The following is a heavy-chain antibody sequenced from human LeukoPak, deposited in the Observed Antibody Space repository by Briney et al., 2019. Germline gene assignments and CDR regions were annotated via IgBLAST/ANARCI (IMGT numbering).Heavy chain of an antibody. CDR3: ARDSTTYCGSTACYVGFEM. CDR2: INTNTGNP. D-gene: IGHD2-2*01. CDR1: GYTFTTYG. Sequence: GASVKVSCKASGYTFTTYGMNWVRQAPGQGLEWMGWINTNTGNPTYAQGFTGRFVFSLDTSVTTAYLQISSLKAEDTAVYYCARDSTTYCGSTACYVGFEMWGQGTMVTVSS. J-gene: IGHJ3*02. V-gene: IGHV7-4-1*02.